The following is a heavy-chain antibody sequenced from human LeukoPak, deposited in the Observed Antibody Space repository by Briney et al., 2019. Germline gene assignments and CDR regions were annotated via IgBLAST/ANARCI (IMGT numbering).Heavy chain of an antibody. D-gene: IGHD3-3*01. CDR3: ARAYWDYDFWSGYSNDAFDI. J-gene: IGHJ3*02. Sequence: ASVKVSCXASGYTFTGYYMHWVRQAPGQGLGWMGRINPNSGGTNYAQKFQGRVTMTRDTSISTAYMELSRLRSDDTAVYYCARAYWDYDFWSGYSNDAFDIWGQGTMVTVSS. V-gene: IGHV1-2*06. CDR1: GYTFTGYY. CDR2: INPNSGGT.